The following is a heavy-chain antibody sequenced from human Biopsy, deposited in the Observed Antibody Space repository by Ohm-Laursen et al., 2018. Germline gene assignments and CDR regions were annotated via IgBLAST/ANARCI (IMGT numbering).Heavy chain of an antibody. V-gene: IGHV1-24*01. D-gene: IGHD1-1*01. CDR2: FAPENGKT. J-gene: IGHJ4*02. Sequence: ASVKVSCKVSGYTLNELSMHWVRQVPGKGLEWMGGFAPENGKTIYAQKFQGRVTMTEGTSTDTAYMELSSLRSEDTAVYYCAADINVWNVNYWGQGTQVTVSS. CDR3: AADINVWNVNY. CDR1: GYTLNELS.